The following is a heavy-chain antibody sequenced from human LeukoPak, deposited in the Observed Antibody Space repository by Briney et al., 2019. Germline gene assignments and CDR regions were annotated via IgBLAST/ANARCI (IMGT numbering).Heavy chain of an antibody. CDR1: GFTFDDYA. Sequence: GGSLRLSCAASGFTFDDYAMHRVRQAPGKGLEWVSGISWNSGSIGYADSVKGRFTISRDNAKNSLYLQMNSLRAEDTALYYCAKGYSSGWPSQYYFDYWGQGTLVTVSS. CDR2: ISWNSGSI. CDR3: AKGYSSGWPSQYYFDY. D-gene: IGHD6-19*01. V-gene: IGHV3-9*01. J-gene: IGHJ4*02.